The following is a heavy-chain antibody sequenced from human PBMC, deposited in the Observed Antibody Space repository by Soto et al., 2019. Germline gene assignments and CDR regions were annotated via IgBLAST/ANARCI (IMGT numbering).Heavy chain of an antibody. D-gene: IGHD5-12*01. V-gene: IGHV1-2*02. CDR1: GYTFTGYY. J-gene: IGHJ4*02. CDR2: INPNSGGT. Sequence: ASVKVSCKASGYTFTGYYMHWVRQAPGQGLEWMGWINPNSGGTNYAQKFQGRVTMTRDTSISTAYMELSRLRSDDTAVYYCARSPLIIVATNYFEYWGQGTLVTVSS. CDR3: ARSPLIIVATNYFEY.